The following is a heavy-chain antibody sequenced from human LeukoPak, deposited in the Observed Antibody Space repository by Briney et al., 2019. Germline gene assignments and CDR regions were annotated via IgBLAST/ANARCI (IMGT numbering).Heavy chain of an antibody. J-gene: IGHJ4*02. D-gene: IGHD4-17*01. CDR1: GDSVSNYY. CDR3: ARDSTTLPFDY. CDR2: IYTSGST. Sequence: SETLSLTCSVSGDSVSNYYWSWIRQPAGKGLEWIGRIYTSGSTNYNPSLKSRVTMSVDTSKNQFSLKLSSVTAADTAVYYCARDSTTLPFDYWGQGTLVTVSS. V-gene: IGHV4-4*07.